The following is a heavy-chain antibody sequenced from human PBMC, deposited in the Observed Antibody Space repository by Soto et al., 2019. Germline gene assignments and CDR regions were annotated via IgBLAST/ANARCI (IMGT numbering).Heavy chain of an antibody. D-gene: IGHD5-18*01. CDR2: IWYDGSNK. J-gene: IGHJ6*02. V-gene: IGHV3-33*01. CDR3: ARSGYSYGYYYYYGMDV. Sequence: GGSLRLSCAASGFTFSSYGMHWVRQAPGKGLEWVAVIWYDGSNKYYADSVKGRFTISRDNSKNTLYLQMNSLRAEDTAVYYCARSGYSYGYYYYYGMDVWGQGTTVTVSS. CDR1: GFTFSSYG.